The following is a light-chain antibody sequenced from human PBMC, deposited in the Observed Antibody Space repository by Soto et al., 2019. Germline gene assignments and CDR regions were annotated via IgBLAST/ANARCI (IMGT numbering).Light chain of an antibody. CDR3: QQSYNTWWT. Sequence: DIQMTQSPTSLSASVGNRVTIPCQASQDISKYLNWYQQKPGKAPKLLINDASNLETGVPSRFSGSGSGTDFTLTISSLQPEDFATYYCQQSYNTWWTFGQGTKVDI. CDR1: QDISKY. J-gene: IGKJ1*01. V-gene: IGKV1-33*01. CDR2: DAS.